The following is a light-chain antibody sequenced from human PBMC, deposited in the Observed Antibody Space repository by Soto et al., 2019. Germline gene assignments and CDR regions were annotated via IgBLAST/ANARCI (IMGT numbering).Light chain of an antibody. V-gene: IGLV2-14*01. J-gene: IGLJ3*02. CDR1: SSDVGGYNH. CDR2: EVS. Sequence: QSALTQPASVSGSPGQSITISCTGSSSDVGGYNHVSWYQQHPGKAPKLMIYEVSHWPSGVSNRFFGSKSGNMASLTISGLQTEDEADYYCSSYRNDNTWVFGGGTKLTVL. CDR3: SSYRNDNTWV.